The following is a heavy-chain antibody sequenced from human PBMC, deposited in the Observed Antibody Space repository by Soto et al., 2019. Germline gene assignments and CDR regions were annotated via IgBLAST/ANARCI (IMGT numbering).Heavy chain of an antibody. D-gene: IGHD1-26*01. J-gene: IGHJ4*02. Sequence: PGGSLSLSCGVSGISFSDVYMSWVRQARGKGLEWISYISSSGDTIYYADSVRGRFTISRENAKNSLYLQMDSLRADDTAVYFCARPNWSGSPAYSEYWGPGTLVTVSS. CDR1: GISFSDVY. CDR2: ISSSGDTI. V-gene: IGHV3-11*01. CDR3: ARPNWSGSPAYSEY.